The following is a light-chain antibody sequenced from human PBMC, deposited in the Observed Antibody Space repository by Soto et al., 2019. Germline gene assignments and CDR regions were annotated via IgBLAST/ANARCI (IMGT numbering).Light chain of an antibody. V-gene: IGKV3-15*01. CDR1: QSVSSN. Sequence: EIVMTQSPATLSVSPGERATLSCRASQSVSSNLAWYQQKPGQAPRLIIYVASTRATGIPARFSGSGSGTEFTLTISSLQSEDFAVYYCQQYNNWPGYTFGQGTKLEIK. CDR3: QQYNNWPGYT. CDR2: VAS. J-gene: IGKJ2*01.